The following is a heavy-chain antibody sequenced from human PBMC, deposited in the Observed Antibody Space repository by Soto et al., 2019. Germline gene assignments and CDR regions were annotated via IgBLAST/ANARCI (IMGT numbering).Heavy chain of an antibody. Sequence: QVQLVESGGGVVQPGRSLRLSCAASGFTFSSYAMHWVRQAPGKGLEWVAVISYDGSNKYYADSVKGRFTISRDNSKNTLYLQMNSLRAEDTAVYYCARDVGQRWLPPRYGMDVWGQGTTVTVSS. CDR2: ISYDGSNK. V-gene: IGHV3-30-3*01. J-gene: IGHJ6*02. CDR3: ARDVGQRWLPPRYGMDV. CDR1: GFTFSSYA. D-gene: IGHD2-15*01.